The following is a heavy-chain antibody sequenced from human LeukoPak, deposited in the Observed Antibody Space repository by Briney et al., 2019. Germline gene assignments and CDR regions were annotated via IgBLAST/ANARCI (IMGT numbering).Heavy chain of an antibody. CDR1: GYSFTTYW. Sequence: GESLKISCKGSGYSFTTYWIGWVRQMPGKGLEWMGIINPGGSDTRYSPSFQGQVTISVDNSISTAYLQWSSLKASDTAMYYCARIGTYAEFDYWGQGSLVTVSS. D-gene: IGHD6-13*01. J-gene: IGHJ4*02. CDR2: INPGGSDT. V-gene: IGHV5-51*01. CDR3: ARIGTYAEFDY.